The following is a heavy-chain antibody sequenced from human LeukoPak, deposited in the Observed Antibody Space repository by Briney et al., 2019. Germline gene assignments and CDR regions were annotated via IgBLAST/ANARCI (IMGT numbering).Heavy chain of an antibody. CDR2: ISDSGST. V-gene: IGHV4-59*11. Sequence: PSETLSLTCVVSGGSLSTHHWSWIRQSPGRGLEWIGYISDSGSTNYNPSLKSRVTISVDTSKNQFSLMLSSVTAADTAVYYCARGYDSSTYYPFNYWGQGTLVTVSS. D-gene: IGHD3-22*01. CDR3: ARGYDSSTYYPFNY. CDR1: GGSLSTHH. J-gene: IGHJ4*02.